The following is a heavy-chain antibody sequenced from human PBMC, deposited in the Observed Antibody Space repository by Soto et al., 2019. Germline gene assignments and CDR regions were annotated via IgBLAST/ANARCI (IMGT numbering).Heavy chain of an antibody. CDR2: IXAXXXKX. CDR1: GYTFNTYG. V-gene: IGHV1-18*01. D-gene: IGHD3-3*01. Sequence: ASVKVSCKTSGYTFNTYGINLVRQAPGQGLELMGXIXAXXXKXTXXXKXXXXVTLTTDTSTSTAYMELRRLRSDDTAIYYCARDPHEFWTSYWFDPWGQGTPVTVSS. CDR3: ARDPHEFWTSYWFDP. J-gene: IGHJ5*02.